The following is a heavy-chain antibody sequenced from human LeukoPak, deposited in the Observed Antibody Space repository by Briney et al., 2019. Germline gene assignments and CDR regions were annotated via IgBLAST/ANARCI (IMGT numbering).Heavy chain of an antibody. V-gene: IGHV4-4*07. D-gene: IGHD2-2*01. CDR3: ARDQLLAWFDP. CDR2: IYTSGST. Sequence: SETLCLTCTASGGSISSYYWSWIRQPAGKGLEWIGRIYTSGSTNYNPSLKSRVTMSVDTSKNQFSLKLSSVTAADTAVYYCARDQLLAWFDPWGQGTLVTVSS. J-gene: IGHJ5*02. CDR1: GGSISSYY.